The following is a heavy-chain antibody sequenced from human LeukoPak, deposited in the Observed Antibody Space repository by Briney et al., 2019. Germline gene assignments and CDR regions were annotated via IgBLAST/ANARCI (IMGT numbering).Heavy chain of an antibody. J-gene: IGHJ4*02. CDR2: IYYSGST. Sequence: SETLSLTCAVSGDSISRGGFSWSWIRQPPGKGLEWIGYIYYSGSTNYNPSLKSRVTISVDTSKNQFSLKLTSVTAADTAVYYCARGGPSSRYFDLWGQGTLVTVSS. CDR1: GDSISRGGFS. D-gene: IGHD6-13*01. V-gene: IGHV4-61*08. CDR3: ARGGPSSRYFDL.